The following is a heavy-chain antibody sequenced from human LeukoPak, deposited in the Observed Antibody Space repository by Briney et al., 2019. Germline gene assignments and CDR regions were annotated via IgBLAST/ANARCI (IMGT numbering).Heavy chain of an antibody. CDR1: SRSISSSSYY. CDR3: ARVVATIMYYFDY. Sequence: SETLSLTCTVSSRSISSSSYYWVWIRQPPGKGWEWIGSTYYSGSIYYNSSLKRRVTISVATSKNQFSLNLSSVTAADAAVYYCARVVATIMYYFDYWGQGTLVTVSS. J-gene: IGHJ4*02. D-gene: IGHD5-12*01. CDR2: TYYSGSI. V-gene: IGHV4-39*07.